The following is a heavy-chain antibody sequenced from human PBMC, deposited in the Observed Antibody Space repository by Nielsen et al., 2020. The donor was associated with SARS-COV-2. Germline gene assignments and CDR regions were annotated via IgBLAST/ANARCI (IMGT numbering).Heavy chain of an antibody. J-gene: IGHJ6*03. CDR1: GGSFSTYS. CDR3: AMETEPPDGRLFYMDV. V-gene: IGHV4-34*01. Sequence: SETLSLTCAVSGGSFSTYSWSWIRKPPGKGLEWIGEINHSGGTNYNPSLKSRVTISVDTSKNQFPLKLSYVTAADTAVYYCAMETEPPDGRLFYMDVWGKGTTVTVSS. D-gene: IGHD1-14*01. CDR2: INHSGGT.